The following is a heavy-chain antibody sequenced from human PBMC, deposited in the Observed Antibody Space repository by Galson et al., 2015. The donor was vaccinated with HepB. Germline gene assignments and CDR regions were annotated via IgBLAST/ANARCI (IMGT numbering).Heavy chain of an antibody. Sequence: SVKVSCKVSGYTLTELSMHWVRQAPGKGLEWMGGFDPEDGETIYAQKFQGRITMTEDTSTDTAYMELSSLRSEDTAVYYCARDASTPRSGYHRWPELLNWFDPWGQGTLVTVSS. CDR2: FDPEDGET. CDR3: ARDASTPRSGYHRWPELLNWFDP. D-gene: IGHD3-3*01. CDR1: GYTLTELS. V-gene: IGHV1-24*01. J-gene: IGHJ5*02.